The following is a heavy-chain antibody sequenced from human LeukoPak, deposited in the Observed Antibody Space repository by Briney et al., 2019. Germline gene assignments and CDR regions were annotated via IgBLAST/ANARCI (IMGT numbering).Heavy chain of an antibody. J-gene: IGHJ3*02. Sequence: SGTLSLTCTVSGGSISSSSYYWGWIRQPPGKGLEWIGSIYYSGSTYYNPSLKSRVTISVDTSKNQFSLKLSSVTAADTAVYYCAGNYVWGSYRSGPGAFDIWGQGTMVTVSS. CDR3: AGNYVWGSYRSGPGAFDI. V-gene: IGHV4-39*07. CDR2: IYYSGST. CDR1: GGSISSSSYY. D-gene: IGHD3-16*02.